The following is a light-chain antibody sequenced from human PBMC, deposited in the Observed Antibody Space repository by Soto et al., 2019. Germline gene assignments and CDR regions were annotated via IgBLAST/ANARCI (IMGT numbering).Light chain of an antibody. CDR3: CSYAGGPYV. Sequence: QSALTQPRSVSGSPGQSVAISCTGSSSDVGGYNYVSWYQQHPGKAPKVMIYDFSKRPSGVPVRFSGSKSGDTASLTITGLQAEDEADYYCCSYAGGPYVFGTGTKVTVL. J-gene: IGLJ1*01. CDR2: DFS. CDR1: SSDVGGYNY. V-gene: IGLV2-11*01.